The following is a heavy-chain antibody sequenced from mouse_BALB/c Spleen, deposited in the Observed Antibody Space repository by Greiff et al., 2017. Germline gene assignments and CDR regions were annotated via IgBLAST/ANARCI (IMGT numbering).Heavy chain of an antibody. J-gene: IGHJ2*01. D-gene: IGHD5-1*01. CDR2: IDPTNNNT. CDR1: GFNIKDTY. Sequence: EVQVVESGAELVKPGASVKLSCTASGFNIKDTYIHWVKQRPEQGLEWIGRIDPTNNNTKYDPKFQGKATITSDTSSNTAYLQLSSLTSEDTAVYYCAWGTYYFDYWGQGTTLTVSS. V-gene: IGHV14-3*02. CDR3: AWGTYYFDY.